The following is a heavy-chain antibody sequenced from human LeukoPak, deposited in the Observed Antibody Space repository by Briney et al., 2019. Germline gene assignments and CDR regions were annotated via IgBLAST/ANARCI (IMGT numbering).Heavy chain of an antibody. V-gene: IGHV4-59*01. D-gene: IGHD2-21*02. CDR1: GGSISSYY. CDR3: ARDVLAYCGGDCYSGYFDY. J-gene: IGHJ4*02. Sequence: SETLSLTCTVSGGSISSYYWSWIRQPPGKGLEWIGYIYYSGTTKYNPSLKSRVTISVDTSRNQISLKLSSVTAADTAVYYCARDVLAYCGGDCYSGYFDYWGQGTLVTVSS. CDR2: IYYSGTT.